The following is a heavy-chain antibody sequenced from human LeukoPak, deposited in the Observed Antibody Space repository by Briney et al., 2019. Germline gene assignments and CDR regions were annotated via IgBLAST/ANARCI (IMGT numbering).Heavy chain of an antibody. D-gene: IGHD3-22*01. J-gene: IGHJ3*02. CDR3: ARERITMIVVVTDHAFDI. CDR2: IYYSGST. CDR1: GGSISSSSYY. Sequence: PSETLSLTCTVSGGSISSSSYYWGWIRQPPGKGLEWIGSIYYSGSTYYNPSLKSRVTISVDTSKNQFSLKLSSVTAADTAVYYCARERITMIVVVTDHAFDIWGQGTMVTVSS. V-gene: IGHV4-39*07.